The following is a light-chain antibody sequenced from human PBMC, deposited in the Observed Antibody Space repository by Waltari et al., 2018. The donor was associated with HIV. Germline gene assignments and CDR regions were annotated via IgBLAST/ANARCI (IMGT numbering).Light chain of an antibody. CDR1: SSNIGAGYD. CDR2: DNT. J-gene: IGLJ1*01. Sequence: QSVLTQPPSVSGAPGQRVTISCTGRSSNIGAGYDVHWSQQLPGTAPKLLIYDNTNRPSGVPDRISGSKSGTSASLAITGLQAEDEADYYCQSYDSSLSGYVFGTGTKVTVL. V-gene: IGLV1-40*01. CDR3: QSYDSSLSGYV.